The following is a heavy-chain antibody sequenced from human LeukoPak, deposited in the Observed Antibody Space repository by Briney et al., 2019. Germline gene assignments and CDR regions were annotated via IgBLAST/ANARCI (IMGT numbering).Heavy chain of an antibody. V-gene: IGHV3-7*01. Sequence: GGSLRLSCAASGFAFSTYWMDWVRQAPGKGLEWVGNINQDGSVKHYVGSVRGRFTISRDNAKNSLYLQMNSLRAEDTAVYYCATLPGGAFDIWGQGTMVTVSS. CDR1: GFAFSTYW. D-gene: IGHD2-21*01. CDR3: ATLPGGAFDI. CDR2: INQDGSVK. J-gene: IGHJ3*02.